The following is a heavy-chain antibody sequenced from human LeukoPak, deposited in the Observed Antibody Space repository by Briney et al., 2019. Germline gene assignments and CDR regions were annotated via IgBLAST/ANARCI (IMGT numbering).Heavy chain of an antibody. CDR3: AKDRSKGRYVDEFDH. CDR1: GFTFSSHD. CDR2: ISYDGGKR. D-gene: IGHD1-26*01. V-gene: IGHV3-30*18. Sequence: AGGSLTLSCAASGFTFSSHDMHGFRRAPGRGLQWLTGISYDGGKRDYEDSVKGRFTISRDNSKNTLYLQMNSLSAEDTAVYYCAKDRSKGRYVDEFDHWGQGTLVTVSS. J-gene: IGHJ4*02.